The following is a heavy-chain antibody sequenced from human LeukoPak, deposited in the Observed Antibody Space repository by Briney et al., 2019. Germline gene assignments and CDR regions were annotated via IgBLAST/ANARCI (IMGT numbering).Heavy chain of an antibody. CDR3: ARDALRLGWFGPGAYFDL. J-gene: IGHJ2*01. V-gene: IGHV7-4-1*02. D-gene: IGHD3-10*01. Sequence: ASVKVSCKASGYTFTSYAMNWVRQAPGQGLEWMGWINTNTGNPTYAQGFTGRFVFSLDTSVSTANLQISSLKAEDTAVYYCARDALRLGWFGPGAYFDLWGRGTLVTVSS. CDR2: INTNTGNP. CDR1: GYTFTSYA.